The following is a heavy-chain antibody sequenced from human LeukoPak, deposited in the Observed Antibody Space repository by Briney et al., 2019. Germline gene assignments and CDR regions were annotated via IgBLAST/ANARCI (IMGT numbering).Heavy chain of an antibody. V-gene: IGHV3-21*04. CDR3: AKGGSGSNYSVLEYLDY. J-gene: IGHJ4*02. CDR2: ISSSSSYI. CDR1: GLTFSSYS. Sequence: GGSLRLSCAASGLTFSSYSMNWVRQAPGKGLEWVSSISSSSSYIYYADSVKGRFTISRDNAKNSLYLQMNSLRAEDTAVYYCAKGGSGSNYSVLEYLDYWGQGTLVNVSS. D-gene: IGHD1-26*01.